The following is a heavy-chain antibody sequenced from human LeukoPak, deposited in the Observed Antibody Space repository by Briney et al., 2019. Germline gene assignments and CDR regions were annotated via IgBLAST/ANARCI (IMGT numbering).Heavy chain of an antibody. CDR1: GYTFTSYG. J-gene: IGHJ4*02. CDR2: INPNSGGT. CDR3: ARDPTVVTPSYYFDY. V-gene: IGHV1-2*02. Sequence: ASVKVSCKASGYTFTSYGISWVRQAPGQGLEWMGWINPNSGGTNYAQKFQGRVTMTRDTSISTAYMELSRLRSDDTAVYYCARDPTVVTPSYYFDYWGQGTLVTVSS. D-gene: IGHD4-23*01.